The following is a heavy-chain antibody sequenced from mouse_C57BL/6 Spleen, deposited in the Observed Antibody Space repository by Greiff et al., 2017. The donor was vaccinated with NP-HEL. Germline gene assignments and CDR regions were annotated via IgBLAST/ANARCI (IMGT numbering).Heavy chain of an antibody. Sequence: EVKVEESGGGLVKPGGSLKLSCAASGFTFSDYGMHWVRQAPEKGLEWVAYISSGSSTIYYADTVKGRFTISRDNAKNTLFLQMTSLRSEDTAMYYCASEGRTYYENYYAMDYWGQGTSVTVSS. V-gene: IGHV5-17*01. CDR3: ASEGRTYYENYYAMDY. CDR2: ISSGSSTI. J-gene: IGHJ4*01. D-gene: IGHD1-1*02. CDR1: GFTFSDYG.